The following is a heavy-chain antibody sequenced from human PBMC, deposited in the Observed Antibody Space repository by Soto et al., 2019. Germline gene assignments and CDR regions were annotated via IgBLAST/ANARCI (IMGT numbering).Heavy chain of an antibody. Sequence: SETLSLTCAVYGGYFSGYYWSWIRQPPGKGLEWIGEINHSGSTNYNPSLKSRVTISVDTSKNQFSLKLSSVTAADTAVYYCARGIVTAALLIWGSYRYHFDYWGQGTLVTVSS. CDR2: INHSGST. D-gene: IGHD3-16*02. J-gene: IGHJ4*02. CDR1: GGYFSGYY. V-gene: IGHV4-34*01. CDR3: ARGIVTAALLIWGSYRYHFDY.